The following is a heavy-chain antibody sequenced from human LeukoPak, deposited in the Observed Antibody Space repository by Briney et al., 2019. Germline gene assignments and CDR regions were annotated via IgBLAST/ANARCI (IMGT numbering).Heavy chain of an antibody. Sequence: PSETLSLTCAVSGAPIRSYYWSWIRQPPGKGLEWIGNVYHTGSTNYNPSLRSRVTISLDTSMSQFSLKLISVTAADTAVYYCSREGGYGYSFGPYSDYWGQGALVTVSS. D-gene: IGHD5-18*01. J-gene: IGHJ4*02. CDR2: VYHTGST. CDR1: GAPIRSYY. V-gene: IGHV4-59*01. CDR3: SREGGYGYSFGPYSDY.